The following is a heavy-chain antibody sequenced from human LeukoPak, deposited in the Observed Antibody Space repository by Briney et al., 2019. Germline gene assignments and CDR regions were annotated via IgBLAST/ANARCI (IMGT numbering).Heavy chain of an antibody. CDR2: INHSGST. CDR1: GGSFSGYY. J-gene: IGHJ4*02. CDR3: ARGGGYFIMFGGPQGGGYFDY. Sequence: PSETLSLTCAVYGGSFSGYYWSWIRQPPGKGLEWIGEINHSGSTNYNPSLKSRVTISVDTSKNQFSLKLSSVTAADTAVYYCARGGGYFIMFGGPQGGGYFDYGAREPW. D-gene: IGHD3-16*01. V-gene: IGHV4-34*01.